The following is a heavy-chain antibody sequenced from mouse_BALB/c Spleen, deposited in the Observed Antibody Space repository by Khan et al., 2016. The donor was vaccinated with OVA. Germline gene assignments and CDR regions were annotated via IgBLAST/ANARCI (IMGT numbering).Heavy chain of an antibody. CDR2: ISSGGGYT. J-gene: IGHJ4*01. Sequence: EVMLVESGGDLVKPGGSLKVSCAASGFTFSSYGMSWVRQTPDKRLEWVATISSGGGYTYFPDSVKGRFTISRDNANNTLYLQMTSLKSEDTAMYYCARAYYGNDYYAMDCWGQGTSVTVSS. V-gene: IGHV5-6*01. CDR1: GFTFSSYG. CDR3: ARAYYGNDYYAMDC. D-gene: IGHD2-9*01.